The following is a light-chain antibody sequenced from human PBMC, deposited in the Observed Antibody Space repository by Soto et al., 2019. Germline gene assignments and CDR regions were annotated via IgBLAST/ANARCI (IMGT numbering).Light chain of an antibody. J-gene: IGLJ2*01. CDR3: SSYTSSRTVV. CDR2: DVS. V-gene: IGLV2-14*01. Sequence: QSALTQPASVSGSPGQSITISCTGTSSDVGGYNYVSWYQQHPGKAPKLMIYDVSNRPSGVSNRFSGSKSGNTASLTISGLQAEDEADYYCSSYTSSRTVVFGGGTHLTVL. CDR1: SSDVGGYNY.